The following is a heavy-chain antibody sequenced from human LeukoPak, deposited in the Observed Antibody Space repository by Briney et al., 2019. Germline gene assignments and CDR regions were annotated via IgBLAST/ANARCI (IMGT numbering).Heavy chain of an antibody. Sequence: PSETLSLTCTVSGGSISSSSYYWGWIRQPPGKGLEWIGSIYYSGSTYYNPSLKSRVTISVDTSKNQFSLKLSSVTAADTAVYYCARDSSSWQHWGQGTLVTVSS. V-gene: IGHV4-39*07. J-gene: IGHJ1*01. D-gene: IGHD6-13*01. CDR2: IYYSGST. CDR3: ARDSSSWQH. CDR1: GGSISSSSYY.